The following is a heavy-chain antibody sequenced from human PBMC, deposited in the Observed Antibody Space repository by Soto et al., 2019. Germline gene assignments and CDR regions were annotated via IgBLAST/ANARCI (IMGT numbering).Heavy chain of an antibody. CDR1: GGTFSSYA. CDR3: ARAPLGGVVVPAASEEEYYGMDV. V-gene: IGHV1-69*01. CDR2: IIPIFGTA. Sequence: QVQLVQSGAEVKKPGSSVKVSCKASGGTFSSYAISWVRQAPGQGLEWMGGIIPIFGTANYAQKFQGRGRITADESTSTAYMELSSLRSEDTAVYYCARAPLGGVVVPAASEEEYYGMDVWGQGTTVTVSS. D-gene: IGHD2-2*01. J-gene: IGHJ6*02.